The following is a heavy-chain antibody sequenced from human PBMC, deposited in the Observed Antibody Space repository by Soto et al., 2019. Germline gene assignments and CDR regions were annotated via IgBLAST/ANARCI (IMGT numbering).Heavy chain of an antibody. V-gene: IGHV3-7*01. Sequence: GGSLRLSCAASGFTFSSYWMSWVRQAPGKGLEWVANIKQDGSEKYYVDSVKGRFTISRDNAKNSLYLQMNSLRAEDTAVYYCARVSSRYDFWSGYDAFDIWGQGTMVTVSS. J-gene: IGHJ3*02. CDR2: IKQDGSEK. D-gene: IGHD3-3*01. CDR3: ARVSSRYDFWSGYDAFDI. CDR1: GFTFSSYW.